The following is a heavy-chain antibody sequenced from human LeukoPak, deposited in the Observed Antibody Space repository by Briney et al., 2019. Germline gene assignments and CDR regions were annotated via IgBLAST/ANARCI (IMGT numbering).Heavy chain of an antibody. D-gene: IGHD6-6*01. Sequence: GGSLRLSCAASGFTFSDYYMNWIRQAPGKGLEWVSTISGSGGSTYHADSVKGRFTISRDNSKNTLYLQMNSLRAEDTAVYYCAKLGTYSSSFDYWGQGTLVTVSS. V-gene: IGHV3-23*01. CDR2: ISGSGGST. J-gene: IGHJ4*02. CDR3: AKLGTYSSSFDY. CDR1: GFTFSDYY.